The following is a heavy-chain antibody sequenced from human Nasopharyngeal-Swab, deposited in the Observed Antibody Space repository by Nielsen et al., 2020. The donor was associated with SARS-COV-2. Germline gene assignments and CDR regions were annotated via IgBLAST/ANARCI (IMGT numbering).Heavy chain of an antibody. CDR3: ARGRGYCSSTSCSYYFDY. J-gene: IGHJ4*02. Sequence: SETLSLTCAVYGGSFSGYYWSWIRQPPGKGLEWIGEINHSGSTNYNPSLKSRVTISVGTSKNQFSLKLSSVTAADTAVYYCARGRGYCSSTSCSYYFDYWGQGTLVTVSS. CDR1: GGSFSGYY. V-gene: IGHV4-34*01. D-gene: IGHD2-2*01. CDR2: INHSGST.